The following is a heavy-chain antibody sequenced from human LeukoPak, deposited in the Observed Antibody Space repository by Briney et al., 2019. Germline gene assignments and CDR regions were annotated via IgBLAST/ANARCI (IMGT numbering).Heavy chain of an antibody. Sequence: SETLSLTCTVSGGSISSYYWSWIRQPPGKGLEWIGYIYYSGSTNYNPSLKSRVTISVVTSKNQFSLKLSSVTAADTAVYYCARHIAAAWDYWGQGTLVTVSS. CDR1: GGSISSYY. J-gene: IGHJ4*02. CDR2: IYYSGST. V-gene: IGHV4-59*08. D-gene: IGHD6-13*01. CDR3: ARHIAAAWDY.